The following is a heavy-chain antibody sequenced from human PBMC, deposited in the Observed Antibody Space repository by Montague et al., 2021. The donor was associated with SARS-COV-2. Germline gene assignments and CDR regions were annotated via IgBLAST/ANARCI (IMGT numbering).Heavy chain of an antibody. D-gene: IGHD2-15*01. V-gene: IGHV4-34*01. J-gene: IGHJ6*02. CDR1: GGSFSGYY. CDR2: TNDSGRT. Sequence: SETLSLTCAVYGGSFSGYYWSWIRQPPGRGLEWIGETNDSGRTNXNPSLKGRVTISVDTSKNQFSLRLSSVTAAETAVYYCARGYCSGSGCYYYYVMDVWGQGTTVTVSS. CDR3: ARGYCSGSGCYYYYVMDV.